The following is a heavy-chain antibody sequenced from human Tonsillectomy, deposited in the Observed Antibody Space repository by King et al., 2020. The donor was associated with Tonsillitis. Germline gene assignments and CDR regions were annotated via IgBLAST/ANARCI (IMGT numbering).Heavy chain of an antibody. V-gene: IGHV4-59*08. CDR3: ARLDYFGSGSYWYLDR. Sequence: VQLQESGPGLVKPSETLSLTCTVSGSISGSYWSWIRQPPGKGLEWIGYIYCSGTTNYNPSLRSRVTISADTSKNQFSLKLSSVTAADTAVYFCARLDYFGSGSYWYLDRWGRGTLVTVSS. D-gene: IGHD3-10*01. J-gene: IGHJ2*01. CDR2: IYCSGTT. CDR1: GSISGSY.